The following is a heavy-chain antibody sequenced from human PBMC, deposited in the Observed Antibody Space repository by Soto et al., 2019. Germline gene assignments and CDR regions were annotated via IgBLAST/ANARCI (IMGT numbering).Heavy chain of an antibody. CDR1: GYTFTDYF. CDR2: IKPSTGDT. CDR3: ARGSGTGRGGILEASEY. J-gene: IGHJ4*02. Sequence: GASVKVSCKASGYTFTDYFMHWVRQASGQGLEWMGWIKPSTGDTKYAQDFQDRVTMTTDTSISTAYMELNSLMSDDTAVYYCARGSGTGRGGILEASEYWGQGTQVTVSS. D-gene: IGHD2-15*01. V-gene: IGHV1-2*02.